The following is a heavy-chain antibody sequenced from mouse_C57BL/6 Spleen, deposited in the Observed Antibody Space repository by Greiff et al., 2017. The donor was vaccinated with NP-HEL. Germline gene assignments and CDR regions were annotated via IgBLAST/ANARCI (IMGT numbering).Heavy chain of an antibody. Sequence: VQGVESGPELVKPGASVKISCKASGYAFSSSWMNWVKQRPGKGLEWIGRIYPGDGDTNYNGKFKGKATLTADKSSSTAYMQLSSLTSEDSAVYFCARWAFAYWGQGTLVTVSA. J-gene: IGHJ3*01. CDR1: GYAFSSSW. V-gene: IGHV1-82*01. CDR2: IYPGDGDT. CDR3: ARWAFAY.